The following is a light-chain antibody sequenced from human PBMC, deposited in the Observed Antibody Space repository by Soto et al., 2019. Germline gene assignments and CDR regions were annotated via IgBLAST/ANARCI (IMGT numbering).Light chain of an antibody. Sequence: EIVMTQSPATLSVSPGERATLSCRASQNILSNLAWYQQKPGQAPRLLIYGASSRATGIPDRFSGSGSGTDFTLTISRLEPEDFAVYYCQQYDSSPRTFGQGTKVDIK. CDR2: GAS. CDR1: QNILSN. V-gene: IGKV3-20*01. J-gene: IGKJ1*01. CDR3: QQYDSSPRT.